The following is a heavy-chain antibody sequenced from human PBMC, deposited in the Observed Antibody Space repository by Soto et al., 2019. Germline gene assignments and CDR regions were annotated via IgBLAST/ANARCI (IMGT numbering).Heavy chain of an antibody. V-gene: IGHV3-30*18. D-gene: IGHD3-3*01. Sequence: QVQLVQSGGGVVRPGGSLRLSCAASGFTFSSYAIHWVRQAPGKGLEWVADVSFDGSHKTYAVPVRGRFTISRDNSKKTVYLQMNSLRAEATALYYCAKLGDAVSGYFDFWGQGTQVAVSS. CDR1: GFTFSSYA. J-gene: IGHJ5*01. CDR2: VSFDGSHK. CDR3: AKLGDAVSGYFDF.